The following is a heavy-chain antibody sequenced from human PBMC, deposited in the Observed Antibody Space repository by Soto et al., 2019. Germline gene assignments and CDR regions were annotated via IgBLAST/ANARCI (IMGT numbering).Heavy chain of an antibody. Sequence: LRLSCAASGFTFSSYGMHWVRQAPGKGLEWVAVISYDGSNKYYADSVKGRFTISRDNSKNTLYLQMNSLRAEDTAVYYCAKDISLYTPYYHYGMDVSGQGTTVTVSS. CDR3: AKDISLYTPYYHYGMDV. D-gene: IGHD1-1*01. CDR2: ISYDGSNK. CDR1: GFTFSSYG. J-gene: IGHJ6*02. V-gene: IGHV3-30*18.